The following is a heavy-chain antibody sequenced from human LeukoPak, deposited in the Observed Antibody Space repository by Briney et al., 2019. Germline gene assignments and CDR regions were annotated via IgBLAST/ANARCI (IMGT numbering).Heavy chain of an antibody. CDR3: VREKFYDNSGYDY. D-gene: IGHD3-22*01. CDR2: IGSSGSTV. V-gene: IGHV3-48*03. J-gene: IGHJ4*02. Sequence: GRSLRLSCAASGFTFSSYEMNWVRQAPGQGLEWVAYIGSSGSTVYYADSVKGRFTISRDNAKNSLFLQMNSLRAEDTADYYCVREKFYDNSGYDYWGQGTLVTVSS. CDR1: GFTFSSYE.